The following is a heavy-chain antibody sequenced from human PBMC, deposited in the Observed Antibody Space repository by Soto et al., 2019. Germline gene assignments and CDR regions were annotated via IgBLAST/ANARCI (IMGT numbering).Heavy chain of an antibody. CDR1: GFTFSSYG. CDR2: ISYDGSNK. J-gene: IGHJ4*02. Sequence: GGSLRLSCAASGFTFSSYGMHWVRQAPGKGLEWVAVISYDGSNKYYADSVKGRFTISRDNSKNTLYLQMNSLRAEDTAVYYCAKDIFYCWGQGTLVTVYS. V-gene: IGHV3-30*18. CDR3: AKDIFYC.